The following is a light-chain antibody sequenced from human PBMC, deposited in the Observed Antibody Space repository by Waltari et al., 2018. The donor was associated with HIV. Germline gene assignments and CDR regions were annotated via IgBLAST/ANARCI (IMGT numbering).Light chain of an antibody. V-gene: IGLV3-9*01. J-gene: IGLJ2*01. CDR3: QVWDSSTPVV. CDR1: NLGSKT. CDR2: RDR. Sequence: SYDLTQPLSGSVALGQTARITCGGNNLGSKTVHWYQQKAGQAPVLLIYRDRNRPSGTPERFSGSNSGNTATLTISRAQAGDEADYYCQVWDSSTPVVFGGGTKLTVL.